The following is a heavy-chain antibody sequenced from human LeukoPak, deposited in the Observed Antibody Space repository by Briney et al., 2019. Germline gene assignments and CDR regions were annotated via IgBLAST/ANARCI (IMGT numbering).Heavy chain of an antibody. J-gene: IGHJ6*03. CDR2: INYSGST. V-gene: IGHV4-34*01. D-gene: IGHD3-10*01. Sequence: SETLSLTCAVYGGSFSGYYWSWIRQPPGKGLEWIGEINYSGSTNYNPSLKSRVTISVDTSKNQLSLKLSSVTAADTAVYYCARGRKTMVRGVISSSSLYYYSYYMDVWGKGTTVTVSS. CDR1: GGSFSGYY. CDR3: ARGRKTMVRGVISSSSLYYYSYYMDV.